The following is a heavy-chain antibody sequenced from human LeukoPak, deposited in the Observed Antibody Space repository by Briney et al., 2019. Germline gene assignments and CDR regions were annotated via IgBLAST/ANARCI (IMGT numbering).Heavy chain of an antibody. CDR1: GYTLTSYY. CDR3: ASQEAVAGKNWFDP. D-gene: IGHD6-19*01. Sequence: ASVKVSCKASGYTLTSYYMHWVRQAPGQGLEWMGWINPNSGGTNYAQKFQGRVTMTRDTSISTAYMELSRLRSDDTAVYYCASQEAVAGKNWFDPWGQGTLVTVSS. V-gene: IGHV1-2*02. CDR2: INPNSGGT. J-gene: IGHJ5*02.